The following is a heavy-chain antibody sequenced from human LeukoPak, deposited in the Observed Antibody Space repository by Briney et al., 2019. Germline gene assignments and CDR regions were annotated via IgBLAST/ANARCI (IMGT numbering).Heavy chain of an antibody. J-gene: IGHJ4*02. D-gene: IGHD2-21*02. CDR1: GGSISSHY. Sequence: SETLSLTCTVSGGSISSHYWSWIRQTPGKGLEWIGYIYYSGSTNYNPSVKSRVTISLDTSKKQFSLKLSSVTAADTAVYYCASLIYCGGDCLWGQGTLVTVSS. CDR3: ASLIYCGGDCL. V-gene: IGHV4-59*11. CDR2: IYYSGST.